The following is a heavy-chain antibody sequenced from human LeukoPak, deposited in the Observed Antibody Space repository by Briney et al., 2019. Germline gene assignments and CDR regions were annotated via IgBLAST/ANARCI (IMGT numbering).Heavy chain of an antibody. D-gene: IGHD5-18*01. CDR3: ARDTAMVLDY. CDR1: GFTFSSYA. Sequence: GGSLRLSCAASGFTFSSYAMHWVRQAPGKGLEWVAVISYDGSNKYYADSVKGRFTISRDNSKNTLYLQMDSLRAEDTAVYYCARDTAMVLDYWGQGTLVTVSS. J-gene: IGHJ4*02. CDR2: ISYDGSNK. V-gene: IGHV3-30*04.